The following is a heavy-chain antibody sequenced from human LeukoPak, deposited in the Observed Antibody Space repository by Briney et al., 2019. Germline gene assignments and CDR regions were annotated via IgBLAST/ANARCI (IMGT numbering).Heavy chain of an antibody. Sequence: GGSLRLSCAASGFTFSSYWMTWVRQAPGKGLEWVAKIKQDGSEKYYVDSVKGRFTISRDNAKNSLYLQMNSLGAEDTAVYYCARFAYSSSWYIDYWGQGTLVTVSS. CDR3: ARFAYSSSWYIDY. J-gene: IGHJ4*02. CDR2: IKQDGSEK. CDR1: GFTFSSYW. V-gene: IGHV3-7*05. D-gene: IGHD6-13*01.